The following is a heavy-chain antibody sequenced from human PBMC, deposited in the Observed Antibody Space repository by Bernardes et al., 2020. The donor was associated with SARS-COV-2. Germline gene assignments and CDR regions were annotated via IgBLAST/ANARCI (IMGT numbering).Heavy chain of an antibody. J-gene: IGHJ4*02. CDR3: AIRLVAAAAIWGY. Sequence: LSLTCTVSGGSISSSTYYWGWIRQPPGTGLEWLGCMSYSCTTYYNPSLKSRVTISVDTSKNKFSLKLYSVTAADTAVYYFAIRLVAAAAIWGYWGQGTLVTISS. V-gene: IGHV4-39*01. CDR2: MSYSCTT. CDR1: GGSISSSTYY. D-gene: IGHD2-2*01.